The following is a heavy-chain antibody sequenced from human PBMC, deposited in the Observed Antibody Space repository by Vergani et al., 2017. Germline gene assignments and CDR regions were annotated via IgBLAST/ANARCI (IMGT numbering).Heavy chain of an antibody. CDR2: MYHRGST. D-gene: IGHD3-10*01. J-gene: IGHJ5*02. CDR3: GRVADFYGLGSRLLDL. V-gene: IGHV4-59*11. Sequence: QVQLQESGPGLVKSSETLSLTCSVSFDSIRNLYCNWIRQPPGKGLEWIGYMYHRGSTNYNPSLETRVTISGDTSKNQFSRKLNSVTAADTAVYYCGRVADFYGLGSRLLDLWGQGILVTVSS. CDR1: FDSIRNLY.